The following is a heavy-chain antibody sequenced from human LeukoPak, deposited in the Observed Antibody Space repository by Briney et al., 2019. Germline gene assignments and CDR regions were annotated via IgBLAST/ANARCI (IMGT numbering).Heavy chain of an antibody. Sequence: SGGSLRLSCAASGFTVSSNYMSWVRQAPGKGLEWVSVIYSGGSTYYADSVKGRFTISRDNSKNTLYLQMNSLRAEDTAVYYCARGIGPYYYYYGMDVWGQGTTVTVSS. V-gene: IGHV3-53*01. J-gene: IGHJ6*02. CDR3: ARGIGPYYYYYGMDV. CDR2: IYSGGST. D-gene: IGHD3-16*01. CDR1: GFTVSSNY.